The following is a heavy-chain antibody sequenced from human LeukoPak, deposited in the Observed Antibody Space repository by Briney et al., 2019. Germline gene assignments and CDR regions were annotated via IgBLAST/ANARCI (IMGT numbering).Heavy chain of an antibody. CDR1: GFTFSSYA. CDR2: ISGSGSNT. J-gene: IGHJ3*02. D-gene: IGHD1-26*01. V-gene: IGHV3-23*01. Sequence: GGSLRLSCAASGFTFSSYAMSWVRQAPGKGLEWVSAISGSGSNTYYADSVKGRFTISRDNSKNTLYLQKNSLRAEDTAVYYCAKNSGMGGGAFDIWGQGTMVTVSS. CDR3: AKNSGMGGGAFDI.